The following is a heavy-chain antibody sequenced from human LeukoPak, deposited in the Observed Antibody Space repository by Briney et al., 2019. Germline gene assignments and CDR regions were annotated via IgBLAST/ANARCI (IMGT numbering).Heavy chain of an antibody. V-gene: IGHV1-2*02. Sequence: ASVKVSCKASGYTFTSYFIHCRRQAPGQGLEWMGWINPNSGATSYAQKFQGRVTMTRDTSINTGNMELTGLRFDDTAVYYCARELSAVARWGAFDIWCQGTMVTVSS. D-gene: IGHD3-16*02. CDR2: INPNSGAT. CDR1: GYTFTSYF. CDR3: ARELSAVARWGAFDI. J-gene: IGHJ3*02.